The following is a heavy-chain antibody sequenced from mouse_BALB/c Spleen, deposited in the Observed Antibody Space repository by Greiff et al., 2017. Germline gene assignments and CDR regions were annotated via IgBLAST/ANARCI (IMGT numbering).Heavy chain of an antibody. CDR3: ARSGDGYPFAY. Sequence: QVQLQQSAAELARPGASVKMSCKASSYTFTSYTMHWVKQRPGQGLEWIGYINPSSGYTEYNQKFKDKTTLTADKSSSTAYMQLSSLTSEDSAVYYCARSGDGYPFAYWGQGTLVTVSA. D-gene: IGHD2-3*01. J-gene: IGHJ3*01. CDR2: INPSSGYT. CDR1: SYTFTSYT. V-gene: IGHV1-4*02.